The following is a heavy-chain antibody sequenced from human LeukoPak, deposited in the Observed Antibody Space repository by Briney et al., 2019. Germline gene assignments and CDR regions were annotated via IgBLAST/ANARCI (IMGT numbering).Heavy chain of an antibody. V-gene: IGHV3-21*01. CDR1: GFTFSRYS. Sequence: GGSLRLSCAGSGFTFSRYSMNWVRQAPGKELEWVSSISNGSSYIYYADSVQGRFTISRDNGKNSLYLQMNSLRADDTAVYYRVSSHHGSGTYRPFDYWGQGTLVTVSS. D-gene: IGHD3-10*01. CDR3: VSSHHGSGTYRPFDY. J-gene: IGHJ4*02. CDR2: ISNGSSYI.